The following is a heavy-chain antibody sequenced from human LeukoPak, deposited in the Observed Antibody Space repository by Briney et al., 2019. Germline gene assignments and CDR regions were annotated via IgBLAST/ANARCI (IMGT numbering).Heavy chain of an antibody. CDR3: ARDEGVSFDY. CDR1: GFTFSAYN. J-gene: IGHJ4*02. Sequence: GGSLRLSCVTSGFTFSAYNMNWVRQAPGKGLEWVSCISSSSNYIYYADSVKGRYTISRDNAKNSLYLQMNSLRAEDTAVYYCARDEGVSFDYWGQGTLVTVSS. V-gene: IGHV3-21*01. CDR2: ISSSSNYI.